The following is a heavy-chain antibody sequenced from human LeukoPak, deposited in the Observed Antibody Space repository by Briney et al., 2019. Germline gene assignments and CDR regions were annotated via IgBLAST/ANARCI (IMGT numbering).Heavy chain of an antibody. CDR1: GGSISSYY. J-gene: IGHJ5*02. V-gene: IGHV4-59*12. Sequence: PSETLSLTCTVSGGSISSYYGSWIRQPPGKGVEWIGYIYYSGSTNYNPSLKRRVTISVDTSKNQFSLKLSSLTAADTAVYYCARVYSSSSYNWFDPWGQGTLVTVSS. CDR3: ARVYSSSSYNWFDP. D-gene: IGHD6-13*01. CDR2: IYYSGST.